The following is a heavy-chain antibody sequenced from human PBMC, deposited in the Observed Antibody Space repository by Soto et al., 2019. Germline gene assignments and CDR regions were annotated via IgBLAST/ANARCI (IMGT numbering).Heavy chain of an antibody. CDR3: ASLGRHG. J-gene: IGHJ6*02. CDR1: GXTFSDSC. V-gene: IGHV3-7*01. D-gene: IGHD3-16*01. CDR2: IKQDGSEK. Sequence: GSLRLSCAASGXTFSDSCMYWVRQAPGKGPEWVANIKQDGSEKNYVDSVKGRFTISRYNAKNSLYLKMNSLGAEDTAVYYCASLGRHGWGQGTTVTVSS.